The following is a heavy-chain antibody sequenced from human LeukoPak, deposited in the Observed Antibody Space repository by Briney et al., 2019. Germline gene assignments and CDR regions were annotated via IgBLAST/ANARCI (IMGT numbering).Heavy chain of an antibody. CDR2: NSSSSSYI. CDR3: AREKVVVPASKGFDY. V-gene: IGHV3-21*01. CDR1: GFTFSSYS. Sequence: GGSLRLSCAASGFTFSSYSMNWVRQAPGKGLEWVSSNSSSSSYIYYADSVKGRFTISRDNAKNSLYLQMNSLRAEDTAVYYCAREKVVVPASKGFDYWGQGTLVTVSS. J-gene: IGHJ4*02. D-gene: IGHD2-2*01.